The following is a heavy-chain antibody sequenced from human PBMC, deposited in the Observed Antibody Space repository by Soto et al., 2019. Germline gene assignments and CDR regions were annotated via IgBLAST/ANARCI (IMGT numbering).Heavy chain of an antibody. CDR1: GGTFSSYT. CDR2: IIPILGIA. V-gene: IGHV1-69*02. CDR3: ARGYCSGGSCYSVDY. Sequence: QVQLVQSGAEVKKPGSSVKVSCKASGGTFSSYTISWVRQAPGQGLEWMGRIIPILGIANYAQKFQGRVTITEDKATSTAYMELSSLRSEDTAVYYCARGYCSGGSCYSVDYWGQGTLVTVSS. J-gene: IGHJ4*02. D-gene: IGHD2-15*01.